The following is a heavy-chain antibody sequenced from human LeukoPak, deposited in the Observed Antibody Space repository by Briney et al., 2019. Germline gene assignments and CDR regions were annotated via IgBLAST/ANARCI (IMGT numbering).Heavy chain of an antibody. J-gene: IGHJ4*02. D-gene: IGHD3-22*01. Sequence: PSETLSLTCTVSGGSFRSTSYYWGWIRQPPGKGLEWIGSMYYSGSTYYNQSLKSRVTISVDTSKNQFSLKLTSVTAADTAVYYCARHYYDTSDYYPWHFDYWGQGTLVTVSS. CDR1: GGSFRSTSYY. CDR3: ARHYYDTSDYYPWHFDY. CDR2: MYYSGST. V-gene: IGHV4-39*01.